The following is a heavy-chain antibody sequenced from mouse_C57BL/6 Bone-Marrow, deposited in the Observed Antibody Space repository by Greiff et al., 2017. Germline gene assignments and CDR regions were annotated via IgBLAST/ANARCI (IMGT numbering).Heavy chain of an antibody. J-gene: IGHJ1*03. CDR2: ISNLAYSI. CDR1: GFTFSDYG. D-gene: IGHD1-1*01. V-gene: IGHV5-15*01. Sequence: EVKVVESGGGLVQPGGSLKLSCAASGFTFSDYGMAWVRQAPRKGPEWVAFISNLAYSIYYADTVTGRFTISRENAKNTLYLEMSSLRSEDTAMYYCARNYYGSSYDWYFDVWGTGTTVTVSS. CDR3: ARNYYGSSYDWYFDV.